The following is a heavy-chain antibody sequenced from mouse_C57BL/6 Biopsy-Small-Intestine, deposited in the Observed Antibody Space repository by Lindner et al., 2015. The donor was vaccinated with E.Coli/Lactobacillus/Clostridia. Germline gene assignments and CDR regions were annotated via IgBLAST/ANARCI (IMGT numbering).Heavy chain of an antibody. CDR1: GYTFTAYP. V-gene: IGHV1-47*01. CDR2: FHPYNDDT. Sequence: VQLQESGAELVKPGASVKMSCKASGYTFTAYPIEWMKQSHGKRLEWIGNFHPYNDDTKYNEKFKGKATLTVEKSSSTVYLELSRLTSDDSAVYYCARGGNLWSNFDYWGQGTTLTVSS. CDR3: ARGGNLWSNFDY. J-gene: IGHJ2*01. D-gene: IGHD1-1*02.